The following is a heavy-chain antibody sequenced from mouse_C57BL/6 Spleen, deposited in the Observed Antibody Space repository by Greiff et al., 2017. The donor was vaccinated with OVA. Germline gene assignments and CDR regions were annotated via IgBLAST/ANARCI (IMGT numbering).Heavy chain of an antibody. J-gene: IGHJ2*01. D-gene: IGHD3-2*02. CDR1: GFTFSNYW. V-gene: IGHV6-3*01. CDR2: IRLKSDNYAT. Sequence: EVKLMESGGGLVQPGGSMKLSCVASGFTFSNYWMNWVRQSPEKGLEWVAQIRLKSDNYATHYAESVKGRFTISRDDSKSSVYLQMNNLRAEDTGIYYCTGPAQRDYWGQGTTLTVSS. CDR3: TGPAQRDY.